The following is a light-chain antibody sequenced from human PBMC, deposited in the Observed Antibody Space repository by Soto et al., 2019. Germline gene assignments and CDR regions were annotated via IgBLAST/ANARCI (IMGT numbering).Light chain of an antibody. CDR2: EVS. V-gene: IGLV2-8*01. CDR1: SRDVGAYNY. CDR3: SSYAGSNNLRYV. Sequence: QSALTQPPSASGSPGQSVTISCTGTSRDVGAYNYVSWYQQHPGKAPKLIIYEVSQRPSGVPDRFSGSKSGNTASLTVSGLRAEDEADYFCSSYAGSNNLRYVFGTGTKVTVL. J-gene: IGLJ1*01.